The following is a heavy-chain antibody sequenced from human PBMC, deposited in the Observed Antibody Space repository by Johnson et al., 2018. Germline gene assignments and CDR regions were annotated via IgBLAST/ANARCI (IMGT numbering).Heavy chain of an antibody. CDR2: ISYDGSNK. J-gene: IGHJ3*02. Sequence: QVQLVESGGGVVQPGRSLRLSCAASGFTFSAFAMHWLRQAPGKGLEWVAVISYDGSNKYYADSVKGRFTISRDNSKNTLYLQMTSLRAEDTAVYYCARRSSSWVDAFDIWGQGAMVTVSS. CDR1: GFTFSAFA. D-gene: IGHD6-13*01. CDR3: ARRSSSWVDAFDI. V-gene: IGHV3-30-3*01.